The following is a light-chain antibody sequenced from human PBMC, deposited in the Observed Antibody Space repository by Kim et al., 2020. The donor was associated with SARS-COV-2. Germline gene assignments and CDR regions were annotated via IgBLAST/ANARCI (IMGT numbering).Light chain of an antibody. CDR1: SSDVVSYSY. CDR3: SSYTSGSTNYV. CDR2: DVS. Sequence: SITISCTGTSSDVVSYSYVSWYQQHPGKAPKLMIYDVSNRPSGVSNRFSGSKSANTASLTISGLQAEDEADYYCSSYTSGSTNYVFGTGTKVTVL. J-gene: IGLJ1*01. V-gene: IGLV2-14*03.